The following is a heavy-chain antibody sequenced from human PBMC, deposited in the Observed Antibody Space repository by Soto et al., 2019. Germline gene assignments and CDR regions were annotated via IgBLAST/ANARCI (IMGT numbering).Heavy chain of an antibody. CDR2: VSGGDGDT. CDR3: ARWNGFGDY. J-gene: IGHJ4*02. CDR1: GFSISTYG. V-gene: IGHV3-23*01. Sequence: EVQLLGSGGGLVQPGGSLRLSCAASGFSISTYGVTWVRQAPGKGLEWVSGVSGGDGDTHYADSVKGRFSISRDYSKNTVYLLMNSLRVDDTAVYYCARWNGFGDYWGQGTLVTVSS. D-gene: IGHD1-1*01.